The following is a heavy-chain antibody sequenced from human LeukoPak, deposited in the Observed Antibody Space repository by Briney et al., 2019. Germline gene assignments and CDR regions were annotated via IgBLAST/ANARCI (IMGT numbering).Heavy chain of an antibody. CDR2: MNPVSGNA. J-gene: IGHJ4*02. CDR3: ARGGYSGYEDY. D-gene: IGHD5-12*01. CDR1: GYTFTNFD. V-gene: IGHV1-8*01. Sequence: ASVKVSCKASGYTFTNFDINWVRQAPGQGLEWMGWMNPVSGNAGSAQKFQGRVTLTRDTSISTAYMELSSLRSEDTAVYYCARGGYSGYEDYWGQGTLVTVSS.